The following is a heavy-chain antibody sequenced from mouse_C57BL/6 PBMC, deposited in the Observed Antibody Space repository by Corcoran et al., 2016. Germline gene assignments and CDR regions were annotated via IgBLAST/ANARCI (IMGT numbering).Heavy chain of an antibody. CDR3: ARYGDSSGYVGYYAMDY. D-gene: IGHD3-2*02. V-gene: IGHV1-75*01. CDR2: IFPGSGST. Sequence: QVQLQQSGPELVKPGASVMISCKASGYTFTDYYINWVKQRPGQGLEWIGWIFPGSGSTYYNEKFKGKATLTVDKSSSTAYMLLSSLTSEDSAVYFCARYGDSSGYVGYYAMDYWGQGTSVTVSS. J-gene: IGHJ4*01. CDR1: GYTFTDYY.